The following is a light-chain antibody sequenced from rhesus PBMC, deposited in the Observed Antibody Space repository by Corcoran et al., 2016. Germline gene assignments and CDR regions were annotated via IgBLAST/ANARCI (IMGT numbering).Light chain of an antibody. J-gene: IGKJ1*01. CDR3: QQQNSDPWT. CDR1: QALSIW. CDR2: AAS. Sequence: DIQMTQSPSSLSASVGDRITITCLDSQALSIWLACYQQTQGKYPKLLLYAASTLQSGVPSRFRGCRSGTDFTFTISSLQPEDCARYYCQQQNSDPWTFGPGTKVEI. V-gene: IGKV1-18*01.